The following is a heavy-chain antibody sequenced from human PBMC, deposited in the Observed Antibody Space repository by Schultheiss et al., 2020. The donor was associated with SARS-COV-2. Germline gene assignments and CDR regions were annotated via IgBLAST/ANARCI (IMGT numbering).Heavy chain of an antibody. J-gene: IGHJ4*02. CDR1: GFTFSDHY. D-gene: IGHD3-10*01. CDR2: TRNKANSYTT. V-gene: IGHV3-72*01. Sequence: GGSLRLSCAASGFTFSDHYMDWVRQAPGKGLEWVGRTRNKANSYTTEYAASVKGRFTISRDDSKNSLYLQMNSLRAEDTAVYYCARDSTRQRKLRGFDYCDYWGQGALVTVSS. CDR3: ARDSTRQRKLRGFDYCDY.